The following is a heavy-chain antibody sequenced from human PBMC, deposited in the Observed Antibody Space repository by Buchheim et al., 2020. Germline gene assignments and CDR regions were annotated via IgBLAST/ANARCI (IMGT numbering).Heavy chain of an antibody. Sequence: QVQLVQSGAEVKKPGASVKVSCKASGYTFTSYDINWVRQATGQGLEWMGWMSTNSGSTGYAQKFQGRVTMTRNTATGPANMELRILRSDDTAMYYCARRGTGPVDYWGQGTL. V-gene: IGHV1-8*01. J-gene: IGHJ4*02. CDR3: ARRGTGPVDY. CDR1: GYTFTSYD. D-gene: IGHD3/OR15-3a*01. CDR2: MSTNSGST.